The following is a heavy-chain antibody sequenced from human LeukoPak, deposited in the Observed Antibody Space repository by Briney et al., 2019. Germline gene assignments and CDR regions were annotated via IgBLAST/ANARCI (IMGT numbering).Heavy chain of an antibody. V-gene: IGHV4-31*03. Sequence: PSETLSLTCTVSGGSITSGTYYWTWIRHHPGKGLEWIGYIYSSGDTQYNPSLRSRVTMSVEASKNQFSLWLSSATAADTAVYYCARVGKRGYSFGFVRSDAFDIWGQGTVVTVSS. D-gene: IGHD5-18*01. CDR3: ARVGKRGYSFGFVRSDAFDI. J-gene: IGHJ3*02. CDR1: GGSITSGTYY. CDR2: IYSSGDT.